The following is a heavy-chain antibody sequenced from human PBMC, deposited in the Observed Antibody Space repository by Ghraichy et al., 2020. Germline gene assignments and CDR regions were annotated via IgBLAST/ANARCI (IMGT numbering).Heavy chain of an antibody. Sequence: SETLSLTCTVSGGSISSYYWSWIRQPPGKGLEWIGYIYYSGSTNYNPSLKSRVTISVDTSKNQFSLKLSSVTAADTAVYYCARVGCTGGVCYTGDYYYYMDVWGKGTTVTVSS. CDR1: GGSISSYY. CDR3: ARVGCTGGVCYTGDYYYYMDV. D-gene: IGHD2-8*02. CDR2: IYYSGST. V-gene: IGHV4-59*01. J-gene: IGHJ6*03.